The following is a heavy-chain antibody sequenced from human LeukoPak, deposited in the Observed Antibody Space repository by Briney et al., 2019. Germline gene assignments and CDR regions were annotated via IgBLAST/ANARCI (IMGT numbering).Heavy chain of an antibody. J-gene: IGHJ4*02. V-gene: IGHV1-24*01. CDR2: FDPEDGET. Sequence: ASVKVSCKVSGFTLTELSMHWVRQAPGKGLEWMGGFDPEDGETIYAQKFQGRVTMTEDTSTDTAYMELSSLRPEDTAVYYCATRDYDSSGSFDYWGQGTLVTVSS. D-gene: IGHD3-22*01. CDR1: GFTLTELS. CDR3: ATRDYDSSGSFDY.